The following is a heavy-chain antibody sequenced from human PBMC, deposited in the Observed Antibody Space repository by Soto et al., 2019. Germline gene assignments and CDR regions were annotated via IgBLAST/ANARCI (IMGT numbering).Heavy chain of an antibody. V-gene: IGHV4-39*01. J-gene: IGHJ3*02. CDR3: ARHYSANIWQWLRRGVNDAFDI. Sequence: QLQLQESGPGLVKPSETLSLTCTVSGGSISSSSYYWGWIRQPPGKGLEWIGSIYYSGSTYYNPSLKSRVTISVDTSKNQFSLKLSSVTAADTAVYYCARHYSANIWQWLRRGVNDAFDIWGQGTMVTVSS. D-gene: IGHD6-19*01. CDR2: IYYSGST. CDR1: GGSISSSSYY.